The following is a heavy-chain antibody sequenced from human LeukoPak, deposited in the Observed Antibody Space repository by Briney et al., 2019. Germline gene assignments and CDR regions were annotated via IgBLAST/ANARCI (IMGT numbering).Heavy chain of an antibody. CDR3: AKDPPDSFDRY. CDR2: VSGSGGST. CDR1: GFTFSSSA. V-gene: IGHV3-23*01. Sequence: PGGSLRLSCAASGFTFSSSAMNWVRQAPGKGLEWVSTVSGSGGSTYYADSVKGRFTISRVNSKNTQYLQMNSLRAEDTAVYYCAKDPPDSFDRYWGQGTLVTVSS. J-gene: IGHJ4*02. D-gene: IGHD3-22*01.